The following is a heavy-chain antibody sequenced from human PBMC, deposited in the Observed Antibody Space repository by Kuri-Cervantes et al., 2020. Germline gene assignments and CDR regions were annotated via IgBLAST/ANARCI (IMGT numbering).Heavy chain of an antibody. CDR2: MNPNSGNT. CDR1: GYTFTSYD. J-gene: IGHJ3*02. V-gene: IGHV1-8*01. Sequence: ASVKVSCKASGYTFTSYDINWVRQATGQGLEWMGWMNPNSGNTGYAQKFQGRVTMTRNTSISTAYMELSSLRSEDTAVYYCAREGYCTGGVCSEDAFDIWGQGTMVTVSS. CDR3: AREGYCTGGVCSEDAFDI. D-gene: IGHD2-8*02.